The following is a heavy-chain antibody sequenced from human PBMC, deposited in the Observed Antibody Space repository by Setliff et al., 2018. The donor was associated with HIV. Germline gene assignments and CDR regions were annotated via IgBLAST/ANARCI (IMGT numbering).Heavy chain of an antibody. CDR1: GGSISGYF. V-gene: IGHV4-59*06. CDR2: IYYSGST. Sequence: SETLSLTCTVSGGSISGYFWSWIRQPPGKGLEWIGYIYYSGSTHYNPSLKSRVNISMDTSQNRFSLTLNSVTAADTAVYYCAALTTGYYFDYWGQGTLVTVSS. CDR3: AALTTGYYFDY. J-gene: IGHJ4*01. D-gene: IGHD4-17*01.